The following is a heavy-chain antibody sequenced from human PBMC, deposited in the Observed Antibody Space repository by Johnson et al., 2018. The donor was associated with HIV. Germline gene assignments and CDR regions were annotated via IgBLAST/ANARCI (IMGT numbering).Heavy chain of an antibody. J-gene: IGHJ3*02. D-gene: IGHD1-26*01. V-gene: IGHV3-7*01. Sequence: VQLVESGGGLIQPGGSLRLSCAVSGFTVSSNYMSWVRQAPGKGLEWVAKIKQDGSEKYYVDSVKGRFTLSRDNAKNSLYLQMNNLGAKDTAVYYCARDREASASGDAFDIWGQGTMVTVS. CDR1: GFTVSSNY. CDR2: IKQDGSEK. CDR3: ARDREASASGDAFDI.